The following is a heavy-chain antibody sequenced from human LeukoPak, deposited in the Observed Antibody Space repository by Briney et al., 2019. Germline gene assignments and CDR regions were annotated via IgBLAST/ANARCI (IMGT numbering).Heavy chain of an antibody. V-gene: IGHV4-4*07. CDR2: IYTSGST. CDR3: ASVQGGSGSQY. Sequence: SDTRSPTCTVSGGSISRSYCSWTRQPAGKGLEWIGRIYTSGSTNYNPSLKSRVTMSVDTSKNQFSLKLSSVTAADTAVYYCASVQGGSGSQYWGQGTLVTVSS. CDR1: GGSISRSY. D-gene: IGHD6-19*01. J-gene: IGHJ4*02.